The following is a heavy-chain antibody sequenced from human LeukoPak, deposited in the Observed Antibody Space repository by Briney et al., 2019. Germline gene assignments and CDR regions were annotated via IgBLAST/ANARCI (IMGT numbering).Heavy chain of an antibody. Sequence: SETLSLTCTVSGGSISSSSYYWGWIRQPPGKGLEWIGSIYYSGSTYYNPSLKSRVTISVDTSKNQFSLKLSSVTAADTAVYYCARVLVGATKFGYYYYYMDVWGKGTTVTVSS. CDR1: GGSISSSSYY. CDR3: ARVLVGATKFGYYYYYMDV. D-gene: IGHD1-26*01. J-gene: IGHJ6*03. V-gene: IGHV4-39*07. CDR2: IYYSGST.